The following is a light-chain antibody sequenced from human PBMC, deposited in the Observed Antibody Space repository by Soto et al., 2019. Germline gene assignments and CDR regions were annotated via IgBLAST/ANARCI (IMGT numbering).Light chain of an antibody. CDR3: QHSYGTPRT. CDR1: QSISTY. V-gene: IGKV1-39*01. Sequence: DIQMTQSPSSLSASVGDRVTITCRASQSISTYLNWYQHKPGKAPKVLIYAVSSLQSGVPSRFSGSGSGTDFTLTITSLQPEDSATYYCQHSYGTPRTFGQGPKVEI. CDR2: AVS. J-gene: IGKJ1*01.